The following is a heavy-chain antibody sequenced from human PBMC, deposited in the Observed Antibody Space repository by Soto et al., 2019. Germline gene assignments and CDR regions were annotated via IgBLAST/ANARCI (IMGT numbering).Heavy chain of an antibody. J-gene: IGHJ4*02. CDR2: ISSSSSYI. CDR3: ARDHAGGYAYVWGSYRTPFDY. CDR1: GFTFSSYS. V-gene: IGHV3-21*01. Sequence: EVQLVESGGGLVKPGGSLRLSCAASGFTFSSYSMNWVPQAPGKGLEWVSSISSSSSYIYYADSVKGRFTISRDNAKNLLYLQMNSLRAEEAAVYSCARDHAGGYAYVWGSYRTPFDYWGQGTLVTVSS. D-gene: IGHD3-16*02.